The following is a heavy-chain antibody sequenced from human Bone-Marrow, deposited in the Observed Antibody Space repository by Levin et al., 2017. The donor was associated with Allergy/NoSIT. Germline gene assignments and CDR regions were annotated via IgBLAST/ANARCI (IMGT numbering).Heavy chain of an antibody. CDR3: ARHITVANTTTLDS. Sequence: AGESLKISCKASGYRFTTYWIGWVRQMPGKGLEWMGIVYPEDSDTRYNPSFEGQVTISADTSITTAYLQWNSLRASDTAIYYCARHITVANTTTLDSWGQGTLVTVSS. V-gene: IGHV5-51*01. J-gene: IGHJ4*02. CDR2: VYPEDSDT. D-gene: IGHD1-20*01. CDR1: GYRFTTYW.